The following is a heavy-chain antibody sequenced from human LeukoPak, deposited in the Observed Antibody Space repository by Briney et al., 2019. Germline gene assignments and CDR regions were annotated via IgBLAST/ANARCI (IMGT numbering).Heavy chain of an antibody. Sequence: PGGSLRLSCAASGFTFSSDSMNWVRQAPGRGLEWVSYTRSSSSTIYHADSVKGRFTISRDNAKNSLYLQMNSLRDEDTAVYYCARSYSFDYWGQGTLVTVSS. CDR3: ARSYSFDY. CDR2: TRSSSSTI. J-gene: IGHJ4*02. V-gene: IGHV3-48*02. CDR1: GFTFSSDS. D-gene: IGHD2-21*01.